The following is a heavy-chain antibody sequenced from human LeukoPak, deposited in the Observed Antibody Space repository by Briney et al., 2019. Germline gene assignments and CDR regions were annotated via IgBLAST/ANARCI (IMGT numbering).Heavy chain of an antibody. CDR2: INTNTGNP. J-gene: IGHJ4*02. CDR1: GYTFTSYA. V-gene: IGHV7-4-1*01. Sequence: ASVKVSCMASGYTFTSYAMNWVRQAPGQGLEWMGWINTNTGNPTYAQGFTGRFVFSLDTSVSTAYYCARVVGCGGDCYSGISDYWGQGTLVTVSS. CDR3: SDY. D-gene: IGHD2-21*02.